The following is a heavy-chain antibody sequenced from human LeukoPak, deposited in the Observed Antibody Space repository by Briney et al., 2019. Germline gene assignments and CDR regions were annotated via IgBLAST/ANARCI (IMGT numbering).Heavy chain of an antibody. CDR1: GGSISSDGYS. J-gene: IGHJ4*02. D-gene: IGHD3-10*01. CDR2: IYHSGST. V-gene: IGHV4-30-2*01. CDR3: ARDVTGFGELGH. Sequence: NPSQTLSLTCAVSGGSISSDGYSWSWIRQPPGKGLEWIGYIYHSGSTYYNPSLKSRVTISVDRSENQFSLKLSSVTAADTAVYYCARDVTGFGELGHWGQGTLVTVSS.